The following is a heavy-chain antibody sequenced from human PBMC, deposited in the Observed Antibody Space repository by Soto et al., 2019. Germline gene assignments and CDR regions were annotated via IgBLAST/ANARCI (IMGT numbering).Heavy chain of an antibody. CDR3: GKDPLKSSWHETDDYSEL. V-gene: IGHV3-23*01. CDR1: GFTFSSYA. CDR2: ISGSGGST. D-gene: IGHD6-13*01. Sequence: PGGSLRLSCAASGFTFSSYAMSWVRQAPGKGLEWVSAISGSGGSTYYADSVKGRFTFSRDNSKNTLYLQMNSLRAEDTAVYYCGKDPLKSSWHETDDYSELWRQGTPVTVSP. J-gene: IGHJ1*01.